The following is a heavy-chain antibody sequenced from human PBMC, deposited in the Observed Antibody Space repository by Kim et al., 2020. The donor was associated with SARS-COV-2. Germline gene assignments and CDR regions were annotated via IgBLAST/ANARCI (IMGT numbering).Heavy chain of an antibody. CDR1: GFTFSSYA. Sequence: GGSLRLSCAASGFTFSSYAMHWVRQAPGKGLEWVAVISYDGSNKYYADSVKGRFTISRDNSKNTLYLQMNSLRAEDTAVYYCARDLDPPDYFDYWGQGTL. V-gene: IGHV3-30-3*01. CDR3: ARDLDPPDYFDY. CDR2: ISYDGSNK. J-gene: IGHJ4*02.